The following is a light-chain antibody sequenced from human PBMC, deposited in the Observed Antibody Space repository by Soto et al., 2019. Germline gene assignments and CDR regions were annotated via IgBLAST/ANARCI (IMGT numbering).Light chain of an antibody. CDR3: RHYGSSPT. CDR2: GAS. Sequence: EIVLTQSPGTLSLSPGERATLSCRASQSVSSSYLAWYQQKPGQAPRLLIYGASSRATGIPDRFSGSGSGKDFTLTFSRLEPKDLEVNSCRHYGSSPTSGGGTKLDIK. V-gene: IGKV3-20*01. J-gene: IGKJ4*01. CDR1: QSVSSSY.